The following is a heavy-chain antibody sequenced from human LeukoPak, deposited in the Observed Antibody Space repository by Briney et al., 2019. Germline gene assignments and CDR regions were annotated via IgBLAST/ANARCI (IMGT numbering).Heavy chain of an antibody. J-gene: IGHJ2*01. CDR1: GGSISSNY. D-gene: IGHD3-10*01. Sequence: SETLSLTCTVSGGSISSNYWSWIRQPAGKGLEWIGRIYSTGSTNYNPSLKSRVTMSVDTSNNRFSLKLSSVTAADTAVHYCAREAVTAYWYFDLWGRGTLVTVSS. CDR3: AREAVTAYWYFDL. CDR2: IYSTGST. V-gene: IGHV4-4*07.